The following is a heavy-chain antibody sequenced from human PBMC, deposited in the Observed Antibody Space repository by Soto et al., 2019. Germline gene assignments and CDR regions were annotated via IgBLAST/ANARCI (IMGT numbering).Heavy chain of an antibody. V-gene: IGHV3-23*01. CDR1: GFTFSSYA. Sequence: GGSLRLSCAASGFTFSSYAMSWVRQAPGKGLEWVSAISGSGGSTYYADSVKGRFTISRDNSKNTLYLKMNSLRAEDTAVYYCARDGTAIVGATRGSDAFDIWGQGTMVTVSS. CDR2: ISGSGGST. D-gene: IGHD1-26*01. J-gene: IGHJ3*02. CDR3: ARDGTAIVGATRGSDAFDI.